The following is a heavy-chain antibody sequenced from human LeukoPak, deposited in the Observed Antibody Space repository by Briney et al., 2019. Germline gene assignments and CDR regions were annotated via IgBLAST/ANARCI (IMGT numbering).Heavy chain of an antibody. CDR3: GREVDGGYCSGGSCYAFDI. D-gene: IGHD2-15*01. J-gene: IGHJ3*02. V-gene: IGHV3-7*05. CDR1: GFTFSSYW. CDR2: ITQAGSEK. Sequence: PGGSLRLSCAASGFTFSSYWMSWVRQAPGKGQEWVANITQAGSEKYYVDSVKGRFTISRDNAKNSLYLQMNGLRAEETAVYYCGREVDGGYCSGGSCYAFDIWGQGTMVTVSS.